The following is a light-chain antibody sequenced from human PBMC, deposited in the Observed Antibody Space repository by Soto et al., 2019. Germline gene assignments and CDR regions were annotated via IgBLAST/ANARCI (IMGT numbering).Light chain of an antibody. CDR1: QSISNS. CDR3: QHYSSYSRT. V-gene: IGKV1-5*01. J-gene: IGKJ1*01. Sequence: DIQMSQSPSTLSASVGDRVTITCRASQSISNSLDWYQQKPGKAPKLLLSDASTLERGVPSRFSGSGSGTEFTLTISSLQPDDFATYYCQHYSSYSRTFGQGTNVAIK. CDR2: DAS.